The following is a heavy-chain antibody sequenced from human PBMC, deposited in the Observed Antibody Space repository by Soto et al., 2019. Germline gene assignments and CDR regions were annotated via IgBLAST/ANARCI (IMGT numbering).Heavy chain of an antibody. V-gene: IGHV6-1*01. Sequence: SQTLSLTCFISVDSVSANSDAWNWIMQSPSRGLEWLGRTYYRSKWNYDYAESVKSRMSIIPDTSNNHFSLLLNSVTPEDTAVYYCVRQPIATLALYGMDVWGQGTTVTVSS. CDR3: VRQPIATLALYGMDV. CDR1: VDSVSANSDA. CDR2: TYYRSKWNY. D-gene: IGHD3-16*01. J-gene: IGHJ6*02.